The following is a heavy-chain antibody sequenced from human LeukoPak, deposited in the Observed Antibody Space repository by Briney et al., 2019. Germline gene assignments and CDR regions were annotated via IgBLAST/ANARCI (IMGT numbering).Heavy chain of an antibody. D-gene: IGHD6-19*01. V-gene: IGHV4-34*01. CDR2: INHSGST. CDR1: GGSFSGYY. CDR3: ARAPEFSSGWLLDC. J-gene: IGHJ4*02. Sequence: SETLSLTCAVYGGSFSGYYWSWIRQPPGKGLEWIGEINHSGSTYYNPSLTSRVTISVDTPKNQFSLKVSSVTAADTGVYYCARAPEFSSGWLLDCWGQGSLVTVSS.